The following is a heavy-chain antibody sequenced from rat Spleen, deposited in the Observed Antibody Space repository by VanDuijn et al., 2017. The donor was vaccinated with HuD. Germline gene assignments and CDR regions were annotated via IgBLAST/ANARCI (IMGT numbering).Heavy chain of an antibody. CDR3: ARGDLGDGSYWLDY. D-gene: IGHD1-12*02. V-gene: IGHV5-25*01. J-gene: IGHJ2*01. Sequence: EVQLVESGGGLVQPGGSLKFSCAASGFTFSNSDMAWVRQAPTKGLEWVASISKSGGNTYNRDSVKGRFTISRDNSKSTLYLQMDSLRSDDTATYYCARGDLGDGSYWLDYWGQGVMVTVSS. CDR1: GFTFSNSD. CDR2: ISKSGGNT.